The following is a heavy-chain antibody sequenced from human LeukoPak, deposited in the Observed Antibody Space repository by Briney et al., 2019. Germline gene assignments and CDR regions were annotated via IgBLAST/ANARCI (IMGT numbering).Heavy chain of an antibody. CDR3: ARAITVEVILGGVWGYFDY. D-gene: IGHD3-16*01. Sequence: SVKVSCKASGGTFSSYAISWVRQAPGQGLEGMGGIIPIFGTANYAQKFQGRVTITTDESTSTAYMELSSLRSEDTAVYYCARAITVEVILGGVWGYFDYWGQGTLVTVSS. CDR2: IIPIFGTA. J-gene: IGHJ4*02. V-gene: IGHV1-69*05. CDR1: GGTFSSYA.